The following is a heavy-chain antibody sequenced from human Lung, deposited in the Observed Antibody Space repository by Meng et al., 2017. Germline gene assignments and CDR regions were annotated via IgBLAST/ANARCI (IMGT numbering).Heavy chain of an antibody. CDR1: GYTFTGYS. Sequence: QVQLVQSGAEVKKTGASVKVSCKASGYTFTGYSIHWVRQAPGPGLEWMGRINPNSGVTNYAQKFEGRVTMTRDTSINTAYMELSRLRSDDTAVYYCARFDPRAYWGQGTLVTVSS. CDR3: ARFDPRAY. D-gene: IGHD3-9*01. V-gene: IGHV1-2*06. CDR2: INPNSGVT. J-gene: IGHJ4*02.